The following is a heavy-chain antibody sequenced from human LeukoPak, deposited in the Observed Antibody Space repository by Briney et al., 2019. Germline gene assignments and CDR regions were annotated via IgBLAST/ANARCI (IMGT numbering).Heavy chain of an antibody. D-gene: IGHD2-15*01. V-gene: IGHV1-2*02. CDR3: ARAGPLGGGSSLIDY. J-gene: IGHJ4*02. CDR2: INPNSGGT. Sequence: ASVKVSCKASGYTFTGYYMHWVRQAPGQGLEWMGWINPNSGGTNYAQKFQGGVTMTRDTSISTAYMELSRLRSDDTAVYYCARAGPLGGGSSLIDYWGQGTLVTVSS. CDR1: GYTFTGYY.